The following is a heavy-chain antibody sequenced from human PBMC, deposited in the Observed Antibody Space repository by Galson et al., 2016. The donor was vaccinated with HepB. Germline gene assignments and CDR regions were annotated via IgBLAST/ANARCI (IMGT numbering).Heavy chain of an antibody. CDR2: IWYDGRNK. J-gene: IGHJ2*01. CDR1: GFTFSSYG. V-gene: IGHV3-33*01. CDR3: TRNFDL. Sequence: SLRLSCAASGFTFSSYGMHWVRQAPGKGLEWVACIWYDGRNKYYANSVKGRFTISRDNSKNTLYLQMNSLRAEDTALYYCTRNFDLWGRGTQVTVSS.